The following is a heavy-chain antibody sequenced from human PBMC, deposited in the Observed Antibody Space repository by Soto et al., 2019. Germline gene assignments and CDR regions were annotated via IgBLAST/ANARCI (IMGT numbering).Heavy chain of an antibody. CDR1: GGTFSSYA. V-gene: IGHV1-69*13. D-gene: IGHD6-13*01. J-gene: IGHJ5*02. CDR2: IIPIFGTA. Sequence: SVKVSCKASGGTFSSYAISWVRQAPGQGLEWMGGIIPIFGTANYAQKFQGRVAITADESTSTAYMELSSLRSEDTAVYYCAEVIEQQPLVNWFDPWGQGTLVTVSS. CDR3: AEVIEQQPLVNWFDP.